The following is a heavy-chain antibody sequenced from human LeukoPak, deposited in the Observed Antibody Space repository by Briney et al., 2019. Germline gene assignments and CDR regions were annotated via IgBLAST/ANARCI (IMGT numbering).Heavy chain of an antibody. J-gene: IGHJ6*02. CDR2: IYYSGSA. Sequence: SETLSLTCTVSGGSISSSGYYWGWVRQPPGKGLEWIGSIYYSGSAYYNPSLESRVTISVDKSKNQFSLKLSSVTAADTAVYYCARDCSGGSCHTHYYYYYGMDVWGQGTTVTVSS. V-gene: IGHV4-39*07. D-gene: IGHD2-15*01. CDR3: ARDCSGGSCHTHYYYYYGMDV. CDR1: GGSISSSGYY.